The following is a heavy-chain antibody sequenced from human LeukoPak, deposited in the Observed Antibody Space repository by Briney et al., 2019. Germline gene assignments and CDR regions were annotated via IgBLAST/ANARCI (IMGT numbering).Heavy chain of an antibody. Sequence: PGGSLRLSCEASGFTFFNYWMHWVRQAPGRGLVWVSRISSDGSSTSYADSVKGRFTTSRDNAKSTLYLQMNSLRAEDTAVYYCARDIPTSAWYVDYWGQGTLVTVSS. CDR3: ARDIPTSAWYVDY. CDR1: GFTFFNYW. CDR2: ISSDGSST. V-gene: IGHV3-74*01. D-gene: IGHD2-21*01. J-gene: IGHJ4*02.